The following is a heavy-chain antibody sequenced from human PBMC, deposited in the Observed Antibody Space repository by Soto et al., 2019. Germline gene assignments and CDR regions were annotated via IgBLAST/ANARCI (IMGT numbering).Heavy chain of an antibody. CDR3: AKFIVGGSPNFDY. CDR2: ISYDGSNK. Sequence: QVQLVESGGGVVQPGRSLRLSCAASGFTFSSYGIHWVRQAPGKGLDCVAFISYDGSNKYYADSVKGRFTISRDNSKNTLYLQMNSLRPEDTAVYYCAKFIVGGSPNFDYWGQGTLVTVSS. CDR1: GFTFSSYG. J-gene: IGHJ4*02. V-gene: IGHV3-30*18. D-gene: IGHD1-26*01.